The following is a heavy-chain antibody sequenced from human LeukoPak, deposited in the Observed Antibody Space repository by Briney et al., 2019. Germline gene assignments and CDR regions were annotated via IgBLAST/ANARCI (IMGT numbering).Heavy chain of an antibody. CDR2: ISGSGGST. CDR3: VLSHSYGYHFDY. V-gene: IGHV3-23*01. Sequence: PGGSLRFSCAASGFTFSSYSMNWVRQAPGKGLEWVSAISGSGGSTYYADSVKGRFTISRDNSKNTLYLQMNSLRAGDTAVYYCVLSHSYGYHFDYWGQGTLVTASS. J-gene: IGHJ4*02. D-gene: IGHD5-18*01. CDR1: GFTFSSYS.